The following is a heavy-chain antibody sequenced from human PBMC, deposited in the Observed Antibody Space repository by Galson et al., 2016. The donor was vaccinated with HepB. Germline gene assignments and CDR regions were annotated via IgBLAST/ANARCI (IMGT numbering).Heavy chain of an antibody. CDR2: ISGSGRMT. CDR1: GFAFNVFN. Sequence: SLRLSCAATGFAFNVFNMKWVRQAPGKGLEWVSSISGSGRMTYYADSVKGRFTISRDNSKNTLDLQINSLRAEDTAVYYCAKEAAIMATFGAFDAFDMWGQGTMVTVSS. CDR3: AKEAAIMATFGAFDAFDM. J-gene: IGHJ3*02. D-gene: IGHD3-16*01. V-gene: IGHV3-23*01.